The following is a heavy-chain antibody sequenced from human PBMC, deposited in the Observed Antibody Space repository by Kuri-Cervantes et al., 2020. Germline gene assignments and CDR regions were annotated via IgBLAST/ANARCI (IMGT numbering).Heavy chain of an antibody. CDR2: IVVGSGNT. D-gene: IGHD6-6*01. CDR1: GFTFTSSA. CDR3: ARGKSIAARRAYSHWFDP. Sequence: SVKVSCKASGFTFTSSAVQWVRQARGQRLEWIGWIVVGSGNTNYAQKFQERVTITRDISTSTAYMELSSLRSEDTAVYYCARGKSIAARRAYSHWFDPWGQGTLVTVSS. J-gene: IGHJ5*02. V-gene: IGHV1-58*01.